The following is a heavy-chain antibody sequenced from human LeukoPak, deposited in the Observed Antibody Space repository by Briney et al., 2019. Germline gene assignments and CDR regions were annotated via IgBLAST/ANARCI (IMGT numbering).Heavy chain of an antibody. D-gene: IGHD3-10*01. CDR2: IRNKANSHTT. CDR3: ARETREGRYSRRTLDY. Sequence: GGSLRLSCATSGFSFSDHYMDWVRQAPGKGLEWVGRIRNKANSHTTEYAASVTGRFTISRDDSKNSMFLQMNSLKTEDTAVYYCARETREGRYSRRTLDYWGQGTLVTVSS. J-gene: IGHJ4*02. CDR1: GFSFSDHY. V-gene: IGHV3-72*01.